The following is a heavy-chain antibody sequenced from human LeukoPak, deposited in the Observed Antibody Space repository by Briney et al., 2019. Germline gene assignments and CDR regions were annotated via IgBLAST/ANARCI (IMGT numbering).Heavy chain of an antibody. CDR3: AKVKGWWPPTSADY. J-gene: IGHJ4*02. Sequence: GGSLRLSCAASGFTFGSYEMSWVRQAPGMGPEWVSAITFSGSSTNYADSVKGRFTISRDNSKNTLYLQMNSLRVEDTAFYYCAKVKGWWPPTSADYWGQGTLVTVSS. D-gene: IGHD2-15*01. CDR1: GFTFGSYE. CDR2: ITFSGSST. V-gene: IGHV3-23*01.